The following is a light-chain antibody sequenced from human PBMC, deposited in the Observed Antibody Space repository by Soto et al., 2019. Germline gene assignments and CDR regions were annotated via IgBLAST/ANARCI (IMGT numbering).Light chain of an antibody. Sequence: VLTQSPATLSLSPGERATLSCRASQSVGSYLAWYQQKPGQAPRLLIYDTSNRATGVPARFSGSGSGTDFTLTISSLEPEDCAIYYCQQRQYWPPITFGQGTRLEIK. CDR3: QQRQYWPPIT. J-gene: IGKJ5*01. CDR1: QSVGSY. V-gene: IGKV3-11*01. CDR2: DTS.